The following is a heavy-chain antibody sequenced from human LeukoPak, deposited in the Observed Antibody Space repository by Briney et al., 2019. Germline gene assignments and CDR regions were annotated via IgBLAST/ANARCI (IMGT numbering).Heavy chain of an antibody. CDR2: IYYSGNT. CDR3: ARDRSYMDV. V-gene: IGHV4-59*01. CDR1: DGSISGYY. Sequence: SEILSLTCTVSDGSISGYYWSWIRQPPGKGLEWIGYIYYSGNTNYNPSLKSRVTISVDTSKNQFSLKLTSVTAADTAVYYCARDRSYMDVWGKGTTVTVSS. J-gene: IGHJ6*03.